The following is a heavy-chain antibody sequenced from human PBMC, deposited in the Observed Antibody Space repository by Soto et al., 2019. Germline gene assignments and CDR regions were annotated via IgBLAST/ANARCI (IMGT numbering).Heavy chain of an antibody. J-gene: IGHJ5*02. CDR1: GYSFTSYW. D-gene: IGHD1-1*01. V-gene: IGHV5-51*01. CDR3: ARTSSRPGTASGWFDP. CDR2: IYPGDSDT. Sequence: PGESLKISCKGSGYSFTSYWIGWVRQMPGKGLEWMGIIYPGDSDTRYSPSFQGEVTISADKSISTAYLQWSSLKASDTVMYYCARTSSRPGTASGWFDPWGQGTLVTVSS.